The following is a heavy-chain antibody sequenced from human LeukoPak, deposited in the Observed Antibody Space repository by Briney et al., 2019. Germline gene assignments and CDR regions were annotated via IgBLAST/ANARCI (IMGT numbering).Heavy chain of an antibody. J-gene: IGHJ1*01. D-gene: IGHD5-24*01. CDR3: ARASMRRRDGYNRHYEIDH. CDR2: VYYTDKT. Sequence: SETLSLTCTVSNDSYSNYYWTWIRQSPGKALEWIGYVYYTDKTQYNPSLTSRVFISADTSQSQFSLRLSSVTAADTAVYYCARASMRRRDGYNRHYEIDHWVQGTLVTVSS. V-gene: IGHV4-59*01. CDR1: NDSYSNYY.